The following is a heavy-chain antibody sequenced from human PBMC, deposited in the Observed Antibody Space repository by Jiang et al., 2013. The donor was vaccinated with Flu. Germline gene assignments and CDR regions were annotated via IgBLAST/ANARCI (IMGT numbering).Heavy chain of an antibody. D-gene: IGHD2-2*03. V-gene: IGHV4-30-4*01. CDR2: IYDSGST. J-gene: IGHJ6*02. CDR1: GGSISSGDYY. Sequence: GSGLVKPSQTLSLTCTVSGGSISSGDYYWSWIRRPPGKGLEWIGYIYDSGSTYYNPSLKSRVTISVDTSKNQFSLKLSSVTAADTAVYYCARDGYCDSTSCPYYYYYGMDVWGQGTTVT. CDR3: ARDGYCDSTSCPYYYYYGMDV.